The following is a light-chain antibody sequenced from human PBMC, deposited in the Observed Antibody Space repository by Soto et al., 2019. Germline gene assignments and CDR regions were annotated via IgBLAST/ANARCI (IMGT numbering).Light chain of an antibody. CDR2: GVS. V-gene: IGKV3-20*01. CDR3: QQYGSSPRT. CDR1: QSMNNIY. Sequence: EIVLTQSPGTLCLSPGERATLSSRASQSMNNIYFAWYQQKPGQAPRLLIYGVSSRATGIPDRCSGSGSGTDFTLTISRLEPEDFAVYYCQQYGSSPRTFGQGTKVDIK. J-gene: IGKJ1*01.